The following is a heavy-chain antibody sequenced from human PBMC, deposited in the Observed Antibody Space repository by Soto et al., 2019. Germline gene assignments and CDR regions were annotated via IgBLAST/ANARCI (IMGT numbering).Heavy chain of an antibody. V-gene: IGHV3-7*03. CDR3: VRDQGFSCFDC. CDR2: INEDGSAK. Sequence: ETLSLSCTASGFTFSASWMAWVRQAPGKGLEWVANINEDGSAKDFVGPVRGRFTISRDNAKESLYLQMDSLRVEDTAVYYCVRDQGFSCFDCWGQGTLVTVSS. CDR1: GFTFSASW. J-gene: IGHJ4*02.